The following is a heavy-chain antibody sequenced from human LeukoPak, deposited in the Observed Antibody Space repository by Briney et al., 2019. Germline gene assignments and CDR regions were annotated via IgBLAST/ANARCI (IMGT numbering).Heavy chain of an antibody. J-gene: IGHJ4*02. D-gene: IGHD7-27*01. CDR3: ARDRALTGSIYFDY. CDR2: INLSGGST. Sequence: ASVKVSCKASGYTFTSYYMHWVRQAPGQGLEWMGIINLSGGSTNYAQKIQGRVTMTRDTSTSTVYMELSSLRSEDTAVYYCARDRALTGSIYFDYWGQGTLVTVSS. CDR1: GYTFTSYY. V-gene: IGHV1-46*01.